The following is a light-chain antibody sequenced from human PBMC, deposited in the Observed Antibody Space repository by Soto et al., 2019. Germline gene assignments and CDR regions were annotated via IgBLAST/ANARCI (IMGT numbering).Light chain of an antibody. CDR2: AAS. CDR3: QQSYITPHT. V-gene: IGKV1-39*01. Sequence: DTQMTQSPSSLSASVGDTVTITCRASQSISVHLNWYQQKPGKVPKLLIYAASNLHSGVPSRFSGSGSETDFALTISSLQPEDFATYYCQQSYITPHTFGQGTRLEIK. CDR1: QSISVH. J-gene: IGKJ2*01.